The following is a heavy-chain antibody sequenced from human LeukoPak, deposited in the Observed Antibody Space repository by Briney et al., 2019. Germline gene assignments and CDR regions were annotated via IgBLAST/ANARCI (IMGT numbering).Heavy chain of an antibody. CDR2: IIPIFGTA. CDR3: ARDYYDSSGSDY. Sequence: SVKVSCKASGYTFTSYGISWVRQAPGQGLEWMGGIIPIFGTANYAQKFQGRVTITADESTSTAHMELSSLRSEDTAVYYCARDYYDSSGSDYWGQGTLVTVSS. J-gene: IGHJ4*02. V-gene: IGHV1-69*13. D-gene: IGHD3-22*01. CDR1: GYTFTSYG.